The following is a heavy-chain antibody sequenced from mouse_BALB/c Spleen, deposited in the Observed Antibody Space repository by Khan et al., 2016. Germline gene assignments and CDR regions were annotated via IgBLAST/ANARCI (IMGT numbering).Heavy chain of an antibody. J-gene: IGHJ4*01. CDR2: ISSGSSSV. CDR3: GRANYRYSLMDW. CDR1: GFTFSNFG. V-gene: IGHV5-17*02. D-gene: IGHD1-2*01. Sequence: EVELVESGGGLVQPGGSRKLSCAATGFTFSNFGLHLVRQAPEKGLEWVAYISSGSSSVQYADTVKGRVTIYRDNPKNTLFLQMTSLRSEDSAIYYCGRANYRYSLMDWGGRGTAITVSS.